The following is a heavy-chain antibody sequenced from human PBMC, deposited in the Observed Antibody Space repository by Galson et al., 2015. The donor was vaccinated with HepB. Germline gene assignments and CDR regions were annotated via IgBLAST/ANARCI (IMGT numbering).Heavy chain of an antibody. V-gene: IGHV3-21*01. CDR3: ARPQTGTTSKGRYYYYYYGMDV. CDR1: GFTFSSYS. J-gene: IGHJ6*02. D-gene: IGHD1-1*01. Sequence: SLRLSCAASGFTFSSYSMNWVRQAPGKGLEWVSSISSSSSYIYYADSVKGRFTISRDNAKNSLYLQMNSLRAEDTAVYYCARPQTGTTSKGRYYYYYYGMDVWGQGTPVTVSS. CDR2: ISSSSSYI.